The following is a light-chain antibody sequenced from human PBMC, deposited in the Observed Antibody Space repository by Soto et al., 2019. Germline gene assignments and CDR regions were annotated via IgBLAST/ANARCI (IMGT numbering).Light chain of an antibody. Sequence: QSVLTPPHSASGTPGQRVTISCSGSSSNIAPNTVNWYQHLPGAAPQPLIFANDRRPSGVPDRFSGSRSGTSASLAISGLQSEDEADYYCAAWDDSLKGYVFGTGTKLTVL. CDR3: AAWDDSLKGYV. CDR1: SSNIAPNT. CDR2: AND. V-gene: IGLV1-44*01. J-gene: IGLJ1*01.